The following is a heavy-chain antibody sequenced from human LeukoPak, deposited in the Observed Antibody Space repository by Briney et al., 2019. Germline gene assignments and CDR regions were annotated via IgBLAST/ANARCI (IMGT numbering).Heavy chain of an antibody. CDR1: GFTFSGSA. J-gene: IGHJ6*03. V-gene: IGHV3-73*01. CDR3: TSRGDYDSSYYMDV. D-gene: IGHD3-22*01. CDR2: IRSKANSYAT. Sequence: GGSLRLSCAASGFTFSGSAMHWVRQASGKGLEWVGRIRSKANSYATAYAASVKGRFTISRDDSKNTAYLQMNSLKTEDTAIYYCTSRGDYDSSYYMDVWGKGTTVTVSS.